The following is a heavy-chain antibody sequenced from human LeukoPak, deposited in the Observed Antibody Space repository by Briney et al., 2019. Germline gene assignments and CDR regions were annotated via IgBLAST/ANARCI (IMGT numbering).Heavy chain of an antibody. V-gene: IGHV1-2*02. J-gene: IGHJ4*02. D-gene: IGHD3-10*01. Sequence: GASVKVSRKASGYTFTGYFMHWVRQAPGQGLEWMGWIKPNSGDTNYAQKFHGRVTITRDTSITTAYMELSGLKSDDTAVYYCASGPFLGVTHPYFDYWGQGTLVTVSS. CDR2: IKPNSGDT. CDR1: GYTFTGYF. CDR3: ASGPFLGVTHPYFDY.